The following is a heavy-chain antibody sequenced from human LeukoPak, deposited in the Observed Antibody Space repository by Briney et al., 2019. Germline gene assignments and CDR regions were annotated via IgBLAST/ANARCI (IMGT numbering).Heavy chain of an antibody. V-gene: IGHV3-21*01. J-gene: IGHJ3*01. CDR1: GFTFSSYS. CDR2: ISSSSSYI. CDR3: ARDQGFFTMIVHAFDL. D-gene: IGHD3-22*01. Sequence: GGSLRLSCAASGFTFSSYSMNWVRQAPGKGLEGVSSISSSSSYIYYADSVKGRFTISRDNAKSSLYLQMNSLRAEDTAVYYRARDQGFFTMIVHAFDLWGQGTMVTVSS.